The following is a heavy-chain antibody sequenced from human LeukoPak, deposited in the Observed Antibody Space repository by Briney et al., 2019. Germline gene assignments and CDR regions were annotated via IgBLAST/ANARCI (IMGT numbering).Heavy chain of an antibody. D-gene: IGHD3-16*01. CDR1: GGSISSYY. V-gene: IGHV4-59*01. Sequence: SETLSLTRTVSGGSISSYYWSWIRQPPRKGLECIGYIYYSGSTNYSPSLKSRVTISVDTSKNQFSLKLSSVTAADTAVYYCARGSRGGYNWFDPWGQGNLVIVSS. J-gene: IGHJ5*02. CDR2: IYYSGST. CDR3: ARGSRGGYNWFDP.